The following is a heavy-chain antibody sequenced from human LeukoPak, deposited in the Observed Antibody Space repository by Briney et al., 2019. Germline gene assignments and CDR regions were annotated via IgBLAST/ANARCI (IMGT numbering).Heavy chain of an antibody. Sequence: SETLSLTCTVSGGSISSYYWSWIRQPAGKVLEWIGRIYTSGSTNYNPSLKSRVTMSVDTSKNQFSLKLSSVTAADTAVYYCARVGSYYDSSGYLGYYFDYWGQGTLVTVSS. D-gene: IGHD3-22*01. CDR3: ARVGSYYDSSGYLGYYFDY. J-gene: IGHJ4*02. CDR1: GGSISSYY. V-gene: IGHV4-4*07. CDR2: IYTSGST.